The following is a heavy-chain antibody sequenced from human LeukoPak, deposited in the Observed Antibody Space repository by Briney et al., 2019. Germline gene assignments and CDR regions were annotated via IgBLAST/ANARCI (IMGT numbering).Heavy chain of an antibody. J-gene: IGHJ4*02. D-gene: IGHD1-26*01. V-gene: IGHV4-59*08. Sequence: SETLSLTCTVSGGSISTYYWSWIRQPPGKGLEWIGNIYYSGSTNCNPSLESRVTMSVDTSKNQFSLKLSSVTAADTAVYYCARRSRGSSIFDYWGQGTLVTVSS. CDR1: GGSISTYY. CDR3: ARRSRGSSIFDY. CDR2: IYYSGST.